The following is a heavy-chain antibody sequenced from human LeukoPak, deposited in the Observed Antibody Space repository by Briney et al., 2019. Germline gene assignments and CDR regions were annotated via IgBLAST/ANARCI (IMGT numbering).Heavy chain of an antibody. Sequence: SETLSLTCAVYGGSFSCYYWSLIRQPPGKGLEWIGEINHSGSTNYDPSLKSRVTISVDTSKNQFSLKLSSVTAAGTAVCYCARGTMTTVTYYFDYGGQGTLVTVSS. CDR1: GGSFSCYY. CDR2: INHSGST. J-gene: IGHJ4*02. V-gene: IGHV4-34*01. CDR3: ARGTMTTVTYYFDY. D-gene: IGHD4-17*01.